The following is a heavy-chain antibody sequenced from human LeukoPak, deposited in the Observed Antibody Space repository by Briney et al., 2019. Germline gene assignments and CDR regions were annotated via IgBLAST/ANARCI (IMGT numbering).Heavy chain of an antibody. CDR1: GYTFTSYD. CDR2: MNPNSGNT. CDR3: ARARRDLGAFDY. D-gene: IGHD2-21*02. V-gene: IGHV1-8*01. Sequence: ASVKVSCKASGYTFTSYDINWVRQATGQGLKWMGWMNPNSGNTGYAQKFQGRVTMTRNTSISTAYMELSSLRSEDTAVYYCARARRDLGAFDYWDQGTLVTVSS. J-gene: IGHJ4*02.